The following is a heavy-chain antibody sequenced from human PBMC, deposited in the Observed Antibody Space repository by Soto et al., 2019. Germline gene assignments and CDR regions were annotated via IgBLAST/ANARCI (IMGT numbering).Heavy chain of an antibody. CDR1: GYTVTSYG. CDR3: AREKEVKYYDFWGGYCNYYYYYGMDV. CDR2: ISAYNGNT. D-gene: IGHD3-3*01. V-gene: IGHV1-18*01. Sequence: ASVKVSGKASGYTVTSYGISWVRQAPGQGLEWMGWISAYNGNTNYAQKLQGRVTMTTDTSTSTAYMELRSLRSDDTAVYYCAREKEVKYYDFWGGYCNYYYYYGMDVWGKGTTVTVSS. J-gene: IGHJ6*04.